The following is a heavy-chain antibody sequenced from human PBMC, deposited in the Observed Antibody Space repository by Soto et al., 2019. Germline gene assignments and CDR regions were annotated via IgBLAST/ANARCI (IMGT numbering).Heavy chain of an antibody. CDR3: ARVYPLEMATTQGFDY. CDR1: GYTFTSYG. CDR2: ISAYNGNT. Sequence: QVQLVQSGAEVKKPGASVKVSCKASGYTFTSYGISWVRQAPGQGLEWMGWISAYNGNTSYAQKLQGRVTMTTDTSTSTAYMELRSLRSDDTAVYYCARVYPLEMATTQGFDYWGQGTLVTVSS. J-gene: IGHJ4*02. D-gene: IGHD5-12*01. V-gene: IGHV1-18*04.